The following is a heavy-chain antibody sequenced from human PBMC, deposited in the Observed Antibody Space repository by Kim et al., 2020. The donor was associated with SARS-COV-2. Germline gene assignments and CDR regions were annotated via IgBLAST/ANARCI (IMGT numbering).Heavy chain of an antibody. D-gene: IGHD3-9*01. CDR3: ARVGYDILTGPLGGFDY. Sequence: GGSLRLSCAASGFTFSSYEMNWVRQAPGKGLEWVSYISSSGSTIYYADSVKGRFTISRDNAKNSLYLQMNSLRAEDTAVYYCARVGYDILTGPLGGFDYWGQGTLVTVSS. J-gene: IGHJ4*02. CDR2: ISSSGSTI. V-gene: IGHV3-48*03. CDR1: GFTFSSYE.